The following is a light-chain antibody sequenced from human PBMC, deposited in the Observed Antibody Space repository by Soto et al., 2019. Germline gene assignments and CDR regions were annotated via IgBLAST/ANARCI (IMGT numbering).Light chain of an antibody. J-gene: IGKJ5*01. Sequence: DIQMTQSPSSLSASVGDRVTITCQASQDITNYLNWYQQKPGRAPRLLLYDASSLETGVPSRFSGSGSVTDFTLTISSLQPEDVATDYCQHYDHRPINFGQGTRLEIK. CDR2: DAS. CDR3: QHYDHRPIN. V-gene: IGKV1-33*01. CDR1: QDITNY.